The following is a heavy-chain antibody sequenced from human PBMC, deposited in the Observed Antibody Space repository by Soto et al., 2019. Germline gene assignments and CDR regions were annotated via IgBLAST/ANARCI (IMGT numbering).Heavy chain of an antibody. V-gene: IGHV5-51*01. J-gene: IGHJ6*02. D-gene: IGHD3-3*01. CDR3: ARQIRHYDYWSNTYYYYGLDV. CDR2: IYPGDSDT. CDR1: EYSFSTYW. Sequence: ESLKISCKGSEYSFSTYWIAWVRQMPGKGLEWMGIIYPGDSDTRYSPSFQGQVTISADKSIITAHLQWSSLKASDTAMYYCARQIRHYDYWSNTYYYYGLDVWVQGTTVTVSS.